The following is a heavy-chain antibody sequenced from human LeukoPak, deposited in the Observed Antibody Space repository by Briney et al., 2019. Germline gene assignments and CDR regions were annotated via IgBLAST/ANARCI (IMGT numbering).Heavy chain of an antibody. CDR2: IYYSGST. D-gene: IGHD1-26*01. CDR3: ARGLYSGSYYFDY. Sequence: SETLSLTCTVSGGSISSYYWSWIRQPPGKGLEWIGYIYYSGSTNYNPPLKSRVTISVDTSKNQFSLKLSSVTAADTAVYYCARGLYSGSYYFDYWGQGTLVTVSS. J-gene: IGHJ4*02. CDR1: GGSISSYY. V-gene: IGHV4-59*01.